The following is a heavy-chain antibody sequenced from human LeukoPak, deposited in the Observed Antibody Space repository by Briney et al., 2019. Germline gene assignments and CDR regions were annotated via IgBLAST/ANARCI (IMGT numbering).Heavy chain of an antibody. CDR2: IYTSGST. CDR1: GGSISSYY. J-gene: IGHJ4*02. V-gene: IGHV4-4*07. Sequence: SETLSLTCTVSGGSISSYYWSWIRQPAGEGLEWIGRIYTSGSTNYNPSLKSRVTMSVGTSKNQFSLKLSSVTAADTAVYYCASSSLDCSSTSCYPLLFDYWGQGTLVTVSS. D-gene: IGHD2-2*01. CDR3: ASSSLDCSSTSCYPLLFDY.